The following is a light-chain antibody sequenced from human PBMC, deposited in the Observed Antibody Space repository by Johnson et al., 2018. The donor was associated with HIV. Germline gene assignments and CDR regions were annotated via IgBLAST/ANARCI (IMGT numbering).Light chain of an antibody. Sequence: QSVLTQPPSVSAAPGQKVTISCSGSSSNIGNNYVSWYQQLPGTAPKLLIYENNKRPSGIPDRFSGSKSGTSATLGITGLQTGDEADYYCGTWDNSLSTGGGVGTGTKVTV. J-gene: IGLJ1*01. CDR3: GTWDNSLSTGGG. V-gene: IGLV1-51*02. CDR2: ENN. CDR1: SSNIGNNY.